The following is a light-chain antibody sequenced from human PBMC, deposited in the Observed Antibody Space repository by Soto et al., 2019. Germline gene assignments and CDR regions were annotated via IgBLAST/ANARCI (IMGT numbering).Light chain of an antibody. J-gene: IGKJ5*01. Sequence: EIVMTQSPATLSVSPGERATLSCRASQSVSSNLAWYQQKPGQAPRLLIYGASTRATGIPARFSGSGSGTEFTLTISSLQPEDVATYFCQQVYGHPPAFGPGTRLEI. CDR1: QSVSSN. V-gene: IGKV3-15*01. CDR2: GAS. CDR3: QQVYGHPPA.